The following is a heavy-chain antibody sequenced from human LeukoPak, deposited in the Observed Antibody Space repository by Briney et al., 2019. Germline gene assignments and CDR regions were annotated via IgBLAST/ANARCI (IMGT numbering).Heavy chain of an antibody. CDR1: GGSISSRSYY. CDR3: ARLASGFVTTYYFDY. V-gene: IGHV4-39*01. Sequence: SETLSLTCTVSGGSISSRSYYWGWIRQPPGKGLEWIGSIYYSGSTYYNPSLKSRVTISVDTSKNQFSLNLTSVTAADTAVYYCARLASGFVTTYYFDYWGQGTLVTVSS. D-gene: IGHD2/OR15-2a*01. CDR2: IYYSGST. J-gene: IGHJ4*02.